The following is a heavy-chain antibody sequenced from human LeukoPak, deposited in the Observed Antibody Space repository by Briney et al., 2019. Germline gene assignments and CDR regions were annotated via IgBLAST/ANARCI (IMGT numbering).Heavy chain of an antibody. CDR3: AKGLNYLYGSAGDY. CDR2: ISWNSGSI. J-gene: IGHJ4*02. D-gene: IGHD3-10*01. Sequence: PGRSLRLSCAASGFTFDDYAMHWVRQAPGKGLEWVSGISWNSGSIGYADSVKGRFTISRDNAKNSLYLQMNSLRAEDTALYYCAKGLNYLYGSAGDYWAREPWSPSPQ. CDR1: GFTFDDYA. V-gene: IGHV3-9*01.